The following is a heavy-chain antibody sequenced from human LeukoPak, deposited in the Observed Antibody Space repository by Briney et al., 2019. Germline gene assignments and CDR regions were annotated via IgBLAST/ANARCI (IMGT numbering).Heavy chain of an antibody. CDR2: IWYDGSNK. V-gene: IGHV3-33*01. D-gene: IGHD4-11*01. Sequence: GGSLRLSCAASGFSFSNYGMHWVRQAPGKGLEWVAVIWYDGSNKYYADSVKGRFTISRDNSKRSLYLEMNSLRDEDTAFYYCVRDYDYNFDYWGQGALVTVSS. CDR3: VRDYDYNFDY. J-gene: IGHJ4*02. CDR1: GFSFSNYG.